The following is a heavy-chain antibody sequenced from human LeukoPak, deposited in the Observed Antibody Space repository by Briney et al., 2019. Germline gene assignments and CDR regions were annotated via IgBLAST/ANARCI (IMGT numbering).Heavy chain of an antibody. V-gene: IGHV1-2*02. CDR2: INLNSGGT. D-gene: IGHD4-17*01. Sequence: ASVKVSCKASGYTFTDYYMHWVRQAPGQGLEWMGWINLNSGGTNFAQRFQGRVTMTRDTSISTAYMDLSRLISDDTAVYYCARGVAPFHDYAAPGSWGQGALVTVSS. CDR1: GYTFTDYY. J-gene: IGHJ5*02. CDR3: ARGVAPFHDYAAPGS.